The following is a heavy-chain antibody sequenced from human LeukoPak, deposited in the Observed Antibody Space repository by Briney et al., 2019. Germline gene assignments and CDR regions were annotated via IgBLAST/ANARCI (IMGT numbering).Heavy chain of an antibody. CDR1: GFTFSSYG. CDR3: ARVQTFWSGYYTGTSFDY. D-gene: IGHD3-3*01. Sequence: GGSLRLSCAASGFTFSSYGMNWVRQAPGKGLEWVSSISSSSSYIYYADSVKGRFTISRDNAKNSLYLQMNSLRAEDTAVYYCARVQTFWSGYYTGTSFDYWGQGTLVTVSS. J-gene: IGHJ4*02. CDR2: ISSSSSYI. V-gene: IGHV3-21*01.